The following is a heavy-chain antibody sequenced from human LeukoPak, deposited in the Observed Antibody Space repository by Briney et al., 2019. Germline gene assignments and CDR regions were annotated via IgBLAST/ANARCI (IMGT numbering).Heavy chain of an antibody. Sequence: SETLSLTCTVSGGSISSYYCSWIRQPPGKGLEWIGYIYYSGSTSYNPSLKSRVTISVDTSNNQFSLKLSSVTAADTAVYYCARDTSGYRRGSFDYWGQGTLVTVSS. J-gene: IGHJ4*02. CDR2: IYYSGST. D-gene: IGHD3-22*01. CDR1: GGSISSYY. CDR3: ARDTSGYRRGSFDY. V-gene: IGHV4-59*01.